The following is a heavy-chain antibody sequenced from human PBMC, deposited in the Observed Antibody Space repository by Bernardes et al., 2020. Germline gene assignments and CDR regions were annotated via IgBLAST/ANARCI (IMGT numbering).Heavy chain of an antibody. Sequence: SETLSLTCAVYGASLRGYYWSWIRQSPGKGLEWVGEINQSGTTKYNPSLESRVFISVDTSTNQLSLRMTSVTAADTALYFCARGPKIISGTLRRKVSGPFEIWGRGTMVTVSS. CDR1: GASLRGYY. V-gene: IGHV4-34*01. CDR2: INQSGTT. CDR3: ARGPKIISGTLRRKVSGPFEI. D-gene: IGHD3-10*01. J-gene: IGHJ3*02.